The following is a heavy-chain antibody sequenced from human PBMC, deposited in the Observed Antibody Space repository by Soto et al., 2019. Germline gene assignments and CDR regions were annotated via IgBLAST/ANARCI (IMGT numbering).Heavy chain of an antibody. Sequence: QVQLVQSGAEVKKPGSSVKVSCKASGGTFSSDSFSWMGQAPGQGLEWMGGIIPMFDTPIYAQKFQDRVTITADESTSTAYMQLSRLRSGDTAVYYCARSGGLDRDFNYRGQGSLVTVSS. CDR1: GGTFSSDS. CDR2: IIPMFDTP. CDR3: ARSGGLDRDFNY. D-gene: IGHD2-15*01. V-gene: IGHV1-69*12. J-gene: IGHJ4*02.